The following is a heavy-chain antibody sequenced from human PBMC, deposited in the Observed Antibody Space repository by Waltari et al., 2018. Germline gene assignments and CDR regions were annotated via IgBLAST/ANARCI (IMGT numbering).Heavy chain of an antibody. CDR3: ARDGSIAAAGPFDY. CDR1: GGSISSYY. D-gene: IGHD6-13*01. Sequence: QVQLQESGPGLVKPSETLSLTCTVSGGSISSYYWSWIRRPAGKGLEWIGRIYTSGSTNYNPSRNSRVTMSVDTSKNQFSLKLSSVTAADTAVYYCARDGSIAAAGPFDYWGQGTLVTVSS. CDR2: IYTSGST. V-gene: IGHV4-4*07. J-gene: IGHJ4*02.